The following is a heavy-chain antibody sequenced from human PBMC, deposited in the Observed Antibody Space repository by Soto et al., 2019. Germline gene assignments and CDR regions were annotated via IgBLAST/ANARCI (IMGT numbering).Heavy chain of an antibody. D-gene: IGHD2-15*01. CDR3: ARGPGGGYSLDY. J-gene: IGHJ4*02. Sequence: SQTLSLTCVISGDTVSSNTGGWHWIRQSPSRGLEWLGRTYYRSKWYNEYAGSVKSRITINPDTSKNQFSLQLNSLTPEDTAVYYCARGPGGGYSLDYWGQGALVTGSS. V-gene: IGHV6-1*01. CDR1: GDTVSSNTGG. CDR2: TYYRSKWYN.